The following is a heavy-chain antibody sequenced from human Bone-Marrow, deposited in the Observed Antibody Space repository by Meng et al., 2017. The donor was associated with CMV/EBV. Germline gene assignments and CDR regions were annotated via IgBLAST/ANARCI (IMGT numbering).Heavy chain of an antibody. D-gene: IGHD6-13*01. Sequence: ASVKVSCKASGYTFTGYYMHWVRQAPGQGLEWMGWINPNSGGTNYAQKFQGRVTMTRDTSTSTVYMELSSLRSEDTAVYYCARVKSVAEGVYGMDVWGQGTTVTGSS. V-gene: IGHV1-2*02. CDR1: GYTFTGYY. CDR2: INPNSGGT. CDR3: ARVKSVAEGVYGMDV. J-gene: IGHJ6*01.